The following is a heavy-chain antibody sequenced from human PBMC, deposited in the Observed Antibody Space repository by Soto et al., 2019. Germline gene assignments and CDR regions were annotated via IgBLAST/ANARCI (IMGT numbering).Heavy chain of an antibody. V-gene: IGHV3-30*18. Sequence: QVQLVESGGGVVQPGRSLRLSCAASGFTFSSYGMHWVRQAPGKGLEWVAVISYDGSNKYYADSVKGRFTISRDNSKNTLYLQMNSLRAEDTAVYYCAKGSSSSDYYYYGMDVWGQGTTVTVSS. CDR1: GFTFSSYG. CDR2: ISYDGSNK. J-gene: IGHJ6*02. CDR3: AKGSSSSDYYYYGMDV. D-gene: IGHD6-13*01.